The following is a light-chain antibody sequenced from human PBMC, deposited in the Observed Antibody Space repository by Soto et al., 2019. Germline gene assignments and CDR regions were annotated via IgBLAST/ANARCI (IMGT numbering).Light chain of an antibody. J-gene: IGKJ4*01. CDR2: GAS. CDR1: QSVSSN. Sequence: EIVMTQSPATLSVSPGERATLSCRASQSVSSNLAWYQQKPGQAPRLLIYGASTRATGIPARFSGSGSGTDFTLTISRLAPEDFAVYYCQQYGRSAGLSFGGGTKVDIK. V-gene: IGKV3-15*01. CDR3: QQYGRSAGLS.